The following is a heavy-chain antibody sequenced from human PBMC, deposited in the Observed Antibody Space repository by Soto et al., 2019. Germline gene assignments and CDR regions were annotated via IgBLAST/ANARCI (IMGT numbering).Heavy chain of an antibody. D-gene: IGHD6-6*01. V-gene: IGHV3-30-3*01. CDR3: VSSSSSRDYYGMDV. CDR2: ISYDGSNK. J-gene: IGHJ6*02. Sequence: QVQLVESGGGVVQPGRSLRLSCAASGFTFSSYAMHWVRQAPGKGLEWVAVISYDGSNKYYADSVKGRFTISRDNSKNTLYLQMNSLRAEDTAVYYCVSSSSSRDYYGMDVWGQGTTVTVSS. CDR1: GFTFSSYA.